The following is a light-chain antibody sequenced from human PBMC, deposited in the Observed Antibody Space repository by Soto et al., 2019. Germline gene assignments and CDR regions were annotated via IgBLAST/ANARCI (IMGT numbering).Light chain of an antibody. J-gene: IGKJ1*01. CDR2: WAS. V-gene: IGKV4-1*01. CDR3: QQYYTTPWT. Sequence: DIVMTQSPDSLAVSLGERATTNCKSSQSVFYSSNHKNYLAWYQQKPGQPPKALIYWASTRESGVPDRFSGSGSGTDFTLTISSLQAEDVAVYYCQQYYTTPWTFGQGTKVDIK. CDR1: QSVFYSSNHKNY.